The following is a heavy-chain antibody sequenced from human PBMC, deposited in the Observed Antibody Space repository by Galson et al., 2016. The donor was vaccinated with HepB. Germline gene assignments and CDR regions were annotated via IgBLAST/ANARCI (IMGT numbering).Heavy chain of an antibody. V-gene: IGHV3-7*03. J-gene: IGHJ4*02. CDR2: IKEDGSEK. CDR1: GFTIRTYW. CDR3: ATPPTLADY. Sequence: SLRLSCAASGFTIRTYWMSWVRQAPGKGLEWVANIKEDGSEKYYVDSVKGRFTISRDNAKNSLYLQMNSLRVEDTAVCYCATPPTLADYWGQGTLVTVSS.